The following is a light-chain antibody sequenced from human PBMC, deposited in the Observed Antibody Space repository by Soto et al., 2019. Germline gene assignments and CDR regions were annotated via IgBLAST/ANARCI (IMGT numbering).Light chain of an antibody. Sequence: QSVLTQPASVSGCPGQSITISCTGTSSDVGTYNFVSWYRQHPVKAPILIIFDVSSRPSGISNRFSGSKSGNTASLTISGVQAEDEADYYCSSYANSDTVIFGGGTQLTVL. J-gene: IGLJ2*01. CDR1: SSDVGTYNF. CDR2: DVS. CDR3: SSYANSDTVI. V-gene: IGLV2-14*01.